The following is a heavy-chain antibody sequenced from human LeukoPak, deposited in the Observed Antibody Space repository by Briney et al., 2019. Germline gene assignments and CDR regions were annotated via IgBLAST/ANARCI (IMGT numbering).Heavy chain of an antibody. D-gene: IGHD2-15*01. CDR2: IIPIFGTA. Sequence: GASVKVSCKASGGTFSSYAISWVRQAPGQGLEWMGGIIPIFGTANYAQKFQGRVTITADESTSTAYMELSSLRSEDTAVYYCAGGYCSGGSCYSDDYYYYYYMDVWGKGTTVTISS. V-gene: IGHV1-69*13. CDR1: GGTFSSYA. CDR3: AGGYCSGGSCYSDDYYYYYYMDV. J-gene: IGHJ6*03.